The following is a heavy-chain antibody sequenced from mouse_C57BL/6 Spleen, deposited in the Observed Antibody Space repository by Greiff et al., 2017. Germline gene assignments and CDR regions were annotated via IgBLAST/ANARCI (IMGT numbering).Heavy chain of an antibody. Sequence: QVQLQQPGAELVKPGASVKVSCKASGYTFTSYWMHWVKQRPGQGLEWIGRIHPSDSDTNYNQKFKGKATFTVDKSSSTAYMHLSSLTSEDSAVYYCAIRDDGNYYAMDYWGQGTSVTVSS. CDR1: GYTFTSYW. D-gene: IGHD2-14*01. J-gene: IGHJ4*01. CDR3: AIRDDGNYYAMDY. V-gene: IGHV1-74*01. CDR2: IHPSDSDT.